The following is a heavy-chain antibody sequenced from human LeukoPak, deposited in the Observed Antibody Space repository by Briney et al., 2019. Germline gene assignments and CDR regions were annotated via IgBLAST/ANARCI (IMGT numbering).Heavy chain of an antibody. V-gene: IGHV1-2*02. CDR2: INPNSGGT. CDR1: GGTFSSYA. Sequence: ASVKVSCKASGGTFSSYAISWVRQAPGQGLEWMGWINPNSGGTNYAQKFQGRVTMTRDTSISTAYMELSRLRSDDTAVYYCARDGQWELAEGVDYWGQGTLVTVSS. CDR3: ARDGQWELAEGVDY. D-gene: IGHD1-26*01. J-gene: IGHJ4*02.